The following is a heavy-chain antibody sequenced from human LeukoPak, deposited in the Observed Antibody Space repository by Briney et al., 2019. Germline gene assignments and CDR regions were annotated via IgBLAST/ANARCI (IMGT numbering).Heavy chain of an antibody. CDR2: ISGSGGST. Sequence: SGGSLRLSCAASGFTFSSYAMSWVRQAPGKGLEWVSAISGSGGSTYYADSVKGRFTISRDNSKDTVFLQMNSLRAEDTAVYYCAKVRTYFYHGLDVWGQGTTVTVSS. J-gene: IGHJ6*02. CDR1: GFTFSSYA. D-gene: IGHD1-14*01. V-gene: IGHV3-23*01. CDR3: AKVRTYFYHGLDV.